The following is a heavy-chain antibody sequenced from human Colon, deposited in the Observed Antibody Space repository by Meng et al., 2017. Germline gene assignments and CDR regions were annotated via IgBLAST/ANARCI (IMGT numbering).Heavy chain of an antibody. J-gene: IGHJ4*02. D-gene: IGHD3-3*01. CDR3: AAIFGLGPGY. CDR2: IFHSGST. CDR1: GGSINSSDW. V-gene: IGHV4-4*02. Sequence: QGQLQESGPGLVKPSGTRSLTCDVSGGSINSSDWWSWVRQPPGKGLEWIAEIFHSGSTNYKSSLKSRATISVDRSKNQFSLKLNSVTAADTAVYYCAAIFGLGPGYWGQGTLVTVSS.